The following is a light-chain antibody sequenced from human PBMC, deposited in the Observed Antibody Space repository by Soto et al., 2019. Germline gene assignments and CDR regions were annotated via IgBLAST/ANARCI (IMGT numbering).Light chain of an antibody. Sequence: QSALTQPASVSGSPGQPITISCTGTRSDVGGYNYVSWYQQHPGKAPKVMIYDVSNRPSGVSNRFSGSKSGNTASLTISGLQAEYEADYYCNSYTTSSTYVFGTGTKLTVL. CDR3: NSYTTSSTYV. J-gene: IGLJ1*01. V-gene: IGLV2-14*01. CDR1: RSDVGGYNY. CDR2: DVS.